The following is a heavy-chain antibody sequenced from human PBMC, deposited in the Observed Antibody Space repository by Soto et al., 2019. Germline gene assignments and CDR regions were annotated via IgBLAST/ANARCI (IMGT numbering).Heavy chain of an antibody. J-gene: IGHJ6*02. CDR2: INPSGGST. V-gene: IGHV1-46*01. D-gene: IGHD3-3*01. CDR1: GYTFTSYY. Sequence: ASVKVSCKASGYTFTSYYMHWVRQAPGQGLEWMGIINPSGGSTSYAQKFQGRVTMTRDTSTSTVYMELSSLRSEDTAVYYCARDKTTIFGVERNGMDVWGQGTTVTVSS. CDR3: ARDKTTIFGVERNGMDV.